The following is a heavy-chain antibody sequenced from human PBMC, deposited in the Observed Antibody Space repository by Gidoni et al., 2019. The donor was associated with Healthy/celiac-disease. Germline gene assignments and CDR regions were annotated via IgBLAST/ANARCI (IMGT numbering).Heavy chain of an antibody. D-gene: IGHD6-19*01. CDR1: GGSFSGYY. CDR2: INHSGST. J-gene: IGHJ5*02. Sequence: QVQLQQWGAGLLKPSATLSLTCAVYGGSFSGYYWRWIRQPPGKGLEWIGEINHSGSTNYNPSLKSRVTISVDTSKNQFSLKLSSVTAADTAVYYCARGLVSGWYFRRRFDPWGQGTLVTVSS. V-gene: IGHV4-34*01. CDR3: ARGLVSGWYFRRRFDP.